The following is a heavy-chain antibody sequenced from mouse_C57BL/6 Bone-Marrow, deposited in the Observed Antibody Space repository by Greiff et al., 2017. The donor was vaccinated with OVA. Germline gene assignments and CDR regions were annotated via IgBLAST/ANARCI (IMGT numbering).Heavy chain of an antibody. CDR1: DSEFFPIAY. V-gene: IGHV15-2*01. CDR3: ARWGYVTTVVAPSWYFDV. CDR2: ILPSIGST. Sequence: VQLQQSGSELRSPGSSVKLSCKDFDSEFFPIAYMSWVRQKPGHGFEWIGGILPSIGSTIYGEKFEDKATLDADTLSNTAYLELNSPTSADSAIYYCARWGYVTTVVAPSWYFDVWGTGTTVTVSS. J-gene: IGHJ1*03. D-gene: IGHD1-1*01.